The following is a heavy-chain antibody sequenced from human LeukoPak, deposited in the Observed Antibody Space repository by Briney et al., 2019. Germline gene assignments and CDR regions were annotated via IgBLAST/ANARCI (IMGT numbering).Heavy chain of an antibody. CDR2: IIPVTGTT. CDR3: ARDWGLIGSTDWGGHENWFDP. V-gene: IGHV1-46*01. Sequence: ASVKVSCKASGYTFTSYYMHWVRQAPGQGLEWVGGIIPVTGTTNYAQKFQDRVTITADVSSTTAYMELSSLRSEDTAVYYCARDWGLIGSTDWGGHENWFDPWGQGTLVTVSS. D-gene: IGHD1-7*01. CDR1: GYTFTSYY. J-gene: IGHJ5*02.